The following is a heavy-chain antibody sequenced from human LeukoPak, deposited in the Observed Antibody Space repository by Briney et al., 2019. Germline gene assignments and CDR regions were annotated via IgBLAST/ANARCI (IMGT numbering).Heavy chain of an antibody. D-gene: IGHD2-2*01. Sequence: SVKVSCKASGGTFSSYAISWVRQAPGQGLEWMGGIIPIFGTANYAQKFQGRVTITADESTSTAYMELSSLRSEDTAVYYCAREAGYCSSTSCYAFGYWGQGTLVTVSS. CDR1: GGTFSSYA. CDR2: IIPIFGTA. CDR3: AREAGYCSSTSCYAFGY. J-gene: IGHJ4*02. V-gene: IGHV1-69*13.